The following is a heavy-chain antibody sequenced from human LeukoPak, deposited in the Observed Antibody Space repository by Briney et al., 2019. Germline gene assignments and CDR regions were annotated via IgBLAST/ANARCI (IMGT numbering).Heavy chain of an antibody. CDR1: ALTFSSYG. D-gene: IGHD5-12*01. J-gene: IGHJ3*02. V-gene: IGHV3-23*01. Sequence: GGSLGLSCAASALTFSSYGMNWVRQAPGKGLEWVSGIASGGNTYYADSVKGRFTISRDNSKNTMYVQMNSLRADDTAVYYCAKSRWSSGYDAFDIWGQGTMVTVSS. CDR2: IASGGNT. CDR3: AKSRWSSGYDAFDI.